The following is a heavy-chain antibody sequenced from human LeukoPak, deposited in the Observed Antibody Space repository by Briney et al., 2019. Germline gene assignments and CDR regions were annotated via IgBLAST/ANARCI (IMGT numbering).Heavy chain of an antibody. J-gene: IGHJ4*02. V-gene: IGHV4-39*07. CDR3: ARGRFYYYGSGSFVFDY. CDR1: GGSISSSSYY. D-gene: IGHD3-10*01. CDR2: INHSGST. Sequence: KPSETLSLTCTVSGGSISSSSYYWSWIRQPPGKGLEWIGEINHSGSTNYNPSLKSRVTISVDTSKNQFSLKLSSVTAADTAVYYCARGRFYYYGSGSFVFDYWGQGTLVTVSS.